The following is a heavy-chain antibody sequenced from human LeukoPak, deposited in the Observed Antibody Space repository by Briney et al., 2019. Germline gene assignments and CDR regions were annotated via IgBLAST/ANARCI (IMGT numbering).Heavy chain of an antibody. Sequence: SQTLSLTSSITGDVVASSIDAGNWSSQSPSRGLEWLGRTYYRSKWYNDYAVSVKSRITINPDTSKNQFSLQLYSVTPEDTAVYYCARGLSSGYYPPGPYYYYYYMDVWGKGTTVTVSS. CDR3: ARGLSSGYYPPGPYYYYYYMDV. V-gene: IGHV6-1*01. D-gene: IGHD3-22*01. CDR1: GDVVASSIDA. CDR2: TYYRSKWYN. J-gene: IGHJ6*03.